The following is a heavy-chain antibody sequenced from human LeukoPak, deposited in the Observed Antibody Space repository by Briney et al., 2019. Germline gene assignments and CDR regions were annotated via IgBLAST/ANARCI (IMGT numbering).Heavy chain of an antibody. J-gene: IGHJ4*02. CDR1: GFTFSSYW. D-gene: IGHD1-26*01. CDR3: ARGTQWEPFDY. Sequence: GGSLRLSCAASGFTFSSYWMHWVRQAPGKGLEWVSRINSDGSSTSYADSVKGRFTISRDNAKNTLYLQMNSLRAEDTAVYYCARGTQWEPFDYWGQGTLVTVSS. V-gene: IGHV3-74*01. CDR2: INSDGSST.